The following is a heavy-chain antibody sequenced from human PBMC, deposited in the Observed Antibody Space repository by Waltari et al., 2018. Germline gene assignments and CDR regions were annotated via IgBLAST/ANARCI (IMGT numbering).Heavy chain of an antibody. D-gene: IGHD1-26*01. Sequence: QLQLQESGPGLVKPSETLSLTCTGSGGSISPSSDYWGWVRQPPGKGLEWSGSIYYSGSTYYNPSLKSRVTISVDTSKNQFSLKLSSVTAADTAVYYCARVPIVGATCLFDYWGQGTLVTVSS. CDR2: IYYSGST. J-gene: IGHJ4*02. CDR1: GGSISPSSDY. CDR3: ARVPIVGATCLFDY. V-gene: IGHV4-39*07.